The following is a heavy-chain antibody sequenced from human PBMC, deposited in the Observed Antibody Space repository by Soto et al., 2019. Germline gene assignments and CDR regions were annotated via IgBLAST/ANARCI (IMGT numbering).Heavy chain of an antibody. V-gene: IGHV3-43*02. D-gene: IGHD6-6*01. CDR2: ISGDGGST. CDR3: SKDQKAVRSSSYYFDY. Sequence: GGSLRLSCAASGFTFDDYAMHWVRQAPGKGLEWVSLISGDGGSTYYADSVKGRFTISRDNSKNSLYLQMNSLRTEDTALYYCSKDQKAVRSSSYYFDYWGQGTLVTVSS. CDR1: GFTFDDYA. J-gene: IGHJ4*02.